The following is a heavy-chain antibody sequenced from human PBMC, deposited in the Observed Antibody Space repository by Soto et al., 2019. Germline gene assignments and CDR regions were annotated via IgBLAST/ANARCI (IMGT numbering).Heavy chain of an antibody. J-gene: IGHJ4*02. Sequence: QVQLQESGPGLVKPSGTLSLTCAVSGGSISSSNWWSWVRQPPGKGLEWIGEIYHSGSTNYNPSLKXRXTXSXXKSRNQFSLQLSSVTAADTAVYSCARRWGEGRVDYWGQGTLVTVSS. CDR2: IYHSGST. CDR3: ARRWGEGRVDY. D-gene: IGHD3-10*01. CDR1: GGSISSSNW. V-gene: IGHV4-4*02.